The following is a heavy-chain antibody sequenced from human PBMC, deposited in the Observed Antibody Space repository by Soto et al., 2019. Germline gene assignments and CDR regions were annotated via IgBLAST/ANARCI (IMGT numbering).Heavy chain of an antibody. CDR2: FYYTGST. J-gene: IGHJ4*02. CDR3: AGGTDGKKVAY. Sequence: QVQLQESGPGLVKSSETLSLTCTVSGGSVSSEHYYWNWIRQPPGKGLEWIGYFYYTGSTNYNPSLESRLTMSVDMSKNHFYLKLSSVTAADTAVYYCAGGTDGKKVAYWGQGTLVTVSS. D-gene: IGHD5-12*01. V-gene: IGHV4-61*03. CDR1: GGSVSSEHYY.